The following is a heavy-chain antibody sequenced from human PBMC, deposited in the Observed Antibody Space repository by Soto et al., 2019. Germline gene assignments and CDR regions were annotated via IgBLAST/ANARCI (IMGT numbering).Heavy chain of an antibody. CDR3: ARGPLVVLNYFES. CDR1: GGTLRINL. V-gene: IGHV1-69*02. CDR2: IFPLTDIP. J-gene: IGHJ4*02. Sequence: QVHRLQPGPEVKSPGSSGKSSCKPSGGTLRINLLNWFEQAPGQGLEWMGSIFPLTDIPDYAQNFQARLTISADKSTSTAYMELSSLTSDDTAMYFCARGPLVVLNYFESWGQGTLVTVSS.